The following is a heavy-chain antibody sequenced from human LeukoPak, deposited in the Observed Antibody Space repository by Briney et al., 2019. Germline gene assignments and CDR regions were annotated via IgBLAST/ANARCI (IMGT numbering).Heavy chain of an antibody. CDR3: TRDYYGDYYFDS. CDR2: ISYDGSNK. V-gene: IGHV3-30-3*01. CDR1: GFTFSSYA. D-gene: IGHD4-17*01. J-gene: IGHJ4*02. Sequence: GRSLRLSCAASGFTFSSYAMHWVRQAPGKGLEWVAVISYDGSNKYYADSVMGRFTISRDSAKNSVYLQMHSLRAEDTAIYYCTRDYYGDYYFDSWGQGSLVTVSS.